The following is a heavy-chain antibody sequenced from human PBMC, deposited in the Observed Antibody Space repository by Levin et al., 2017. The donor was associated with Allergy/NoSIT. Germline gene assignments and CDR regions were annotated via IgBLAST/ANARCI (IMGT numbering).Heavy chain of an antibody. CDR2: ISWDGGST. CDR3: AKDRTGLYFDY. D-gene: IGHD4-17*01. CDR1: GFTFDDYT. V-gene: IGHV3-43*01. J-gene: IGHJ4*02. Sequence: LSLTCAASGFTFDDYTMHWVRQAPGKGLEWVSLISWDGGSTYYADSVKGRFTISRDNSKNSLYLQMNSLRTEDTALYYCAKDRTGLYFDYWGQGTLVTVSS.